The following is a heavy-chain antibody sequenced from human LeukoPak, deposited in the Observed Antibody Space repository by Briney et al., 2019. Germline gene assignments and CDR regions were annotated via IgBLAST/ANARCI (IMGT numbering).Heavy chain of an antibody. Sequence: SVKVSCKASGGTFSSYAISWVRQAPGQGLEWMGGIIPIFGTANYAQKFQGRVTITADESTSTAYMELSSLRSEDTAVYYCARSVDNPYGYCSSTSCYGGAFDIWGQGTMVTVSS. V-gene: IGHV1-69*13. CDR2: IIPIFGTA. CDR1: GGTFSSYA. J-gene: IGHJ3*02. D-gene: IGHD2-2*01. CDR3: ARSVDNPYGYCSSTSCYGGAFDI.